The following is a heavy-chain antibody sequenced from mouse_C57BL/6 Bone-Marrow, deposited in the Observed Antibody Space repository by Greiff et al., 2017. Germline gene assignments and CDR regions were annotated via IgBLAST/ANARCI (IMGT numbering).Heavy chain of an antibody. J-gene: IGHJ4*01. CDR3: ARGDGNYALYAMDY. D-gene: IGHD2-1*01. CDR1: GYTFTSYW. CDR2: IYPGSGST. Sequence: VKLQQPGAELAKPGASVKMSCKASGYTFTSYWITWVKQRPGQGLAWIGDIYPGSGSTNYNEKFKSKATLPVDTSSSTAYMQLSSLTSEDSAVYYCARGDGNYALYAMDYWGQGTSVTVSS. V-gene: IGHV1-55*01.